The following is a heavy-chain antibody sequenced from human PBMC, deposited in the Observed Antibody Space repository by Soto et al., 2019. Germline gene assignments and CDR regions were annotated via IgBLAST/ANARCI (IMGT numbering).Heavy chain of an antibody. J-gene: IGHJ6*01. D-gene: IGHD3-9*01. V-gene: IGHV2-5*01. Sequence: QITLEESAPTLVRPTQTLTLSCIFSGFSLSTGGVAVGWIRQPPGKALEWLALIYWNDDKLYSPALKTRLTVTQDNSKNQVVLTMTKVDPVDTATYYCTHKLRYVDPLDVCGRGTKVTVAS. CDR2: IYWNDDK. CDR3: THKLRYVDPLDV. CDR1: GFSLSTGGVA.